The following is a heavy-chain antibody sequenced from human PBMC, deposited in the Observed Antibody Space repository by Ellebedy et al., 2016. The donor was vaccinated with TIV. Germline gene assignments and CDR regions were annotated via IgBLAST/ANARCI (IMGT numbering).Heavy chain of an antibody. CDR1: GFTFSSRW. D-gene: IGHD6-19*01. Sequence: GGSLRLXXAASGFTFSSRWMSWVRQAPGKGLEWVANVKQDGSEKNYVDSVKGRFTISRDNAKNSLYLQVSSLRAEDTAVYYCAGGSGWLIDYWGQGTLVTVSS. CDR3: AGGSGWLIDY. V-gene: IGHV3-7*04. J-gene: IGHJ4*02. CDR2: VKQDGSEK.